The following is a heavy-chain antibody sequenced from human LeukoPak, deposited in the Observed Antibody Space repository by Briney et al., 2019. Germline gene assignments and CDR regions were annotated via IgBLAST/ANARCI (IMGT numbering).Heavy chain of an antibody. Sequence: GRSLRLSCEASGSTFNTCAMSWVRQAPGKGLEWVSSISSSSSYIYYADSVKGRFTISRDNAKNSLYLQMNSLRAEDTAMYYCARRRITMVRGAFYPYGMAVWGQATTVTVPS. D-gene: IGHD3-10*01. V-gene: IGHV3-21*01. CDR3: ARRRITMVRGAFYPYGMAV. CDR1: GSTFNTCA. J-gene: IGHJ6*02. CDR2: ISSSSSYI.